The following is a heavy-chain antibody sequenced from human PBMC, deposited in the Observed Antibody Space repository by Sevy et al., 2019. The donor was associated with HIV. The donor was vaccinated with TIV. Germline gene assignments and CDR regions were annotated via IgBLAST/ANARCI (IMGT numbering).Heavy chain of an antibody. CDR3: ARVLLRLGELSSMDS. CDR2: IYLTGTT. V-gene: IGHV4-38-2*02. D-gene: IGHD3-16*02. Sequence: SETLSLTCSVSGFSISSGYFWGWVRQPPGKGLEWIGSIYLTGTTYYNPSLKRRVTISVDTSKNQISLRLSSVTAADAAVCYCARVLLRLGELSSMDSWGQGTPVTVSS. J-gene: IGHJ4*02. CDR1: GFSISSGYF.